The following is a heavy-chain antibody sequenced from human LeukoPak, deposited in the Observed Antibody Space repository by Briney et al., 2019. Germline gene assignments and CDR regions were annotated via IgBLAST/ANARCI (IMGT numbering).Heavy chain of an antibody. CDR3: ARRYRGFFDY. CDR1: GGSLSSYF. J-gene: IGHJ4*02. V-gene: IGHV4-59*01. Sequence: SETLSLTCTVSGGSLSSYFWSWIRLSPGKGLEWIGYIYSSGSTDYNPSLRSRVTISVDTSKRQFSLKVNSVTAADTAVYYCARRYRGFFDYWGQGILVTVSS. CDR2: IYSSGST. D-gene: IGHD3-16*02.